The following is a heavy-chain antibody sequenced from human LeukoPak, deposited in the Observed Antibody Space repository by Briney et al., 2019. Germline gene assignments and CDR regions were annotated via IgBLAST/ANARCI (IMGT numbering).Heavy chain of an antibody. CDR2: INHSGST. CDR1: GGSFSGYY. V-gene: IGHV4-34*01. D-gene: IGHD3-10*01. Sequence: PSETLSLTCAVYGGSFSGYYWSWIRQPPGKGLEWIGEINHSGSTNYDPSLKSRVTISVDTSKNQFPLKLSSVTAADTAVYYCARGLSRAYYYGSGSYANWFDPWGQGTLVTVSS. CDR3: ARGLSRAYYYGSGSYANWFDP. J-gene: IGHJ5*02.